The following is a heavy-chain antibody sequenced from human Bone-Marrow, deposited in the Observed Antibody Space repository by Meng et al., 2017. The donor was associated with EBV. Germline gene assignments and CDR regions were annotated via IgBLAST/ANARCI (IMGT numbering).Heavy chain of an antibody. J-gene: IGHJ4*02. CDR1: GASVSSGSYY. Sequence: QVRPQGQEPGLVKPSETLSLTCTVSGASVSSGSYYWNWIRQPPGKGLEWIGYIYYNGNTNYNPSLKSRVTISVDTSKNQFSLKLSSVTAADTAVYYCASTSGNLIYSDYWGQGTLVTVSS. D-gene: IGHD1-26*01. CDR3: ASTSGNLIYSDY. CDR2: IYYNGNT. V-gene: IGHV4-61*01.